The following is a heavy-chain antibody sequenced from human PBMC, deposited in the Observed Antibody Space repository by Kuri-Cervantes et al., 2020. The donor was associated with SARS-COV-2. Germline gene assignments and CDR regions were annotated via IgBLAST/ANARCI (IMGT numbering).Heavy chain of an antibody. V-gene: IGHV3-23*01. J-gene: IGHJ4*02. Sequence: GGSLRLSCAASGFTFSSYGMSWVRQAPGKGLEWVSAIIYSGDSTYYADSVKGRFTISRDNSKNTLYLQMNSLRAEDTAVYYCAKGQHGIVVVVAAIDYWGQGTLVTVSS. CDR1: GFTFSSYG. CDR2: IIYSGDST. D-gene: IGHD2-15*01. CDR3: AKGQHGIVVVVAAIDY.